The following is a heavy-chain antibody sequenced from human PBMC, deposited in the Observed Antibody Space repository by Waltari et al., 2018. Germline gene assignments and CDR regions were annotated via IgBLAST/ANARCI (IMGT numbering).Heavy chain of an antibody. J-gene: IGHJ6*03. V-gene: IGHV3-7*01. CDR3: ARRKGYSSSWYHYYYYMDV. CDR2: IKQDGSEK. Sequence: EVQLVESGGGLVQPGGSLRLSCAASGFTFSSYWMSWVRQAPGKGLEWVANIKQDGSEKYYVDSVKGRFTISRDNAKNSLYLQMNSLRAEDTAVYYCARRKGYSSSWYHYYYYMDVWGKGT. D-gene: IGHD6-13*01. CDR1: GFTFSSYW.